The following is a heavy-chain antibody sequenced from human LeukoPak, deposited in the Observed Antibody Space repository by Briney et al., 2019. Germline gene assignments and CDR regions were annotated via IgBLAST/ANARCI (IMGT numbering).Heavy chain of an antibody. CDR1: GFTFSSYD. V-gene: IGHV3-13*01. CDR2: IGTAGEI. J-gene: IGHJ4*02. Sequence: GGSLRLSCAASGFTFSSYDIHWVRQATGKGLEWVSGIGTAGEIYYPGSVKGRFTISRENAKNSLYLQMNSLRAGDTAVYYCARVRSPRYFDYWGQGTLVTVSS. CDR3: ARVRSPRYFDY.